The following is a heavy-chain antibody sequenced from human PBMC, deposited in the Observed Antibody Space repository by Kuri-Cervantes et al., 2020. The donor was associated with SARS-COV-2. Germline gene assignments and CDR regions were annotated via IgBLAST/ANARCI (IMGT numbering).Heavy chain of an antibody. V-gene: IGHV1-18*01. CDR1: GYTFTSYG. CDR3: ARDEVDDSSGYYPFDY. CDR2: ISAYNGNT. J-gene: IGHJ4*02. D-gene: IGHD3-22*01. Sequence: ASVKVSCKASGYTFTSYGISWVRQAPGQGLEWMGWISAYNGNTNYAQKLQGRVTMTTDTSTSTVYMELSSLRSEDTAVYYCARDEVDDSSGYYPFDYWGQGTLVTVSS.